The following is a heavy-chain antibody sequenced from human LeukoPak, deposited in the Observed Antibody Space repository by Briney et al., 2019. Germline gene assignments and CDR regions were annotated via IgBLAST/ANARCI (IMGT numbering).Heavy chain of an antibody. D-gene: IGHD3-22*01. Sequence: ASVKVSCKASGYTFTSYGISWVRQAPGQGLEWMGWINTYNGNTNYAQRVQDRVTMTTDTSTSTAYMELRSLRSDDTAVYYCARGPGGRSGYYPLEDYYYYYYMDVWGKGTTVTVSS. CDR1: GYTFTSYG. V-gene: IGHV1-18*01. CDR3: ARGPGGRSGYYPLEDYYYYYYMDV. CDR2: INTYNGNT. J-gene: IGHJ6*03.